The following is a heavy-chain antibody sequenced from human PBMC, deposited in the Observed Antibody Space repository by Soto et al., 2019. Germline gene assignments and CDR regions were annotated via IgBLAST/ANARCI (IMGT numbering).Heavy chain of an antibody. CDR1: GGTFSSYA. V-gene: IGHV1-69*13. Sequence: ASVKVSCNASGGTFSSYAISWVRQAPGQGLEWMGGIIPIFGTANYAQKFQGRVTITADESTSTAYMELSSLRSEDTAVYYCARVVATIRNWFDPWGQGTLVTVSS. CDR2: IIPIFGTA. J-gene: IGHJ5*02. CDR3: ARVVATIRNWFDP. D-gene: IGHD5-12*01.